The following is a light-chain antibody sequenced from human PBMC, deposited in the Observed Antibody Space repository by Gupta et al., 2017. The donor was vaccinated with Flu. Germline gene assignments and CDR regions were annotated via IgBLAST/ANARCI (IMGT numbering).Light chain of an antibody. J-gene: IGLJ2*01. CDR1: KLGHKF. Sequence: CSGDKLGHKFACWFQQKPGQSPLLVIYQDTKRPSGIPERFSGSNSGNTATLTISGTQAVDEADYYCQAWDSGTVVFGGGTKLAGL. V-gene: IGLV3-1*01. CDR3: QAWDSGTVV. CDR2: QDT.